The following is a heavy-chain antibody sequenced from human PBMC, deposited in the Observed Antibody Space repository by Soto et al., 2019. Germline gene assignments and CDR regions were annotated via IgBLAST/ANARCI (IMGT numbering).Heavy chain of an antibody. D-gene: IGHD3-22*01. J-gene: IGHJ3*02. CDR3: AKFSPDYYDSGAYEDYAFGI. CDR1: GVTFSTSG. CDR2: ISGRGGST. Sequence: GGSLRLSCSASGVTFSTSGMSWVRKAPGKGLEWVSTISGRGGSTYYADTVKGRFTISRDKSNNTLFLQMNSLRDEDTAVYYCAKFSPDYYDSGAYEDYAFGIWGRGTMVTVSS. V-gene: IGHV3-23*01.